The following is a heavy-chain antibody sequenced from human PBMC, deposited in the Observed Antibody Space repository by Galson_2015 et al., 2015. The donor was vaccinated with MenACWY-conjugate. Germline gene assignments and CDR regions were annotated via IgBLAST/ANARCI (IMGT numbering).Heavy chain of an antibody. V-gene: IGHV1-2*04. J-gene: IGHJ6*02. CDR3: ARVRSAYGPGTPILNYYGMDV. CDR2: INPNSGGT. CDR1: GYTFTGYY. D-gene: IGHD3-10*01. Sequence: SVKVSCKASGYTFTGYYMHWVRQAPGQGLEWMGWINPNSGGTNYAQKFQGWVTMTRDTSISTAYMELSRLRSDDTAVYYCARVRSAYGPGTPILNYYGMDVWGQGTTVTVSS.